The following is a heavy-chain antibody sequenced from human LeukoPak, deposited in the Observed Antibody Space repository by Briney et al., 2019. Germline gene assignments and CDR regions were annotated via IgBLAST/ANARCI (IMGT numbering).Heavy chain of an antibody. CDR3: ASGLYGSGFAYFDY. D-gene: IGHD3-10*01. V-gene: IGHV3-23*01. CDR1: GFTFSNYA. CDR2: ISGSGTST. J-gene: IGHJ4*02. Sequence: GGSLRLSCAASGFTFSNYAMSWVRQAPGKGLEWVSTISGSGTSTYYADSVKGRFTISRDNSKNTLYLKMNSLRAEDTAVYYCASGLYGSGFAYFDYWGQGTLVTVSS.